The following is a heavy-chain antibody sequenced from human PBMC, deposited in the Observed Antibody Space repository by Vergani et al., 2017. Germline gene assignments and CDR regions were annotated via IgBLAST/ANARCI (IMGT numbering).Heavy chain of an antibody. CDR3: TTDLGYYDSSGYYYVNWAEYFQH. V-gene: IGHV3-30*03. CDR2: ISYDGTQK. Sequence: QVHLVESGGGVVQPGRSLRLSCVVSGFTSSYYGMHWVRQAPGKGLEWVAVISYDGTQKYYADSVKGRFTISRDDSKNTLYLQMNSLKTEDTAVYYCTTDLGYYDSSGYYYVNWAEYFQHWGQGTLVTVSS. CDR1: GFTSSYYG. J-gene: IGHJ1*01. D-gene: IGHD3-22*01.